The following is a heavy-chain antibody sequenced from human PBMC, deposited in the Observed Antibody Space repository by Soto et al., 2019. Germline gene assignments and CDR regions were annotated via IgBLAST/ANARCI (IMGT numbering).Heavy chain of an antibody. Sequence: QLQQSGPGLVKTSQTLSLTCGISGDSVSSNSSTWNWIRQSPSRGLEWLGRTYLRSKWYNEYAASVKSRIAISPDTSKNHFSLQLSSVTPEDTAVYFCARAAVAFDAFDLWGQGTVVTVSS. CDR1: GDSVSSNSST. CDR3: ARAAVAFDAFDL. V-gene: IGHV6-1*01. J-gene: IGHJ3*01. CDR2: TYLRSKWYN. D-gene: IGHD2-15*01.